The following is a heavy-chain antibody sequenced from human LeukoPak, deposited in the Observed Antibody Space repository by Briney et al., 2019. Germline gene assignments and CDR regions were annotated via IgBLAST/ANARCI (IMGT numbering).Heavy chain of an antibody. V-gene: IGHV3-48*04. Sequence: GGSLRLSCAGSGFIFTTYTMTWVRQAPGKGLEWVSYISSSSSTIYYADSVKGRFTISRDNAKNSLYLQMNSLRAEDTAVYYCARIVVVPAAGYYYYYYYMDVWGKGTTVTVSS. D-gene: IGHD2-2*01. CDR3: ARIVVVPAAGYYYYYYYMDV. J-gene: IGHJ6*03. CDR2: ISSSSSTI. CDR1: GFIFTTYT.